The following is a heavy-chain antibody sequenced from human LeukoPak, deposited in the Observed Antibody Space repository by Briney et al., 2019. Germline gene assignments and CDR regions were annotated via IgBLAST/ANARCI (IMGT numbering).Heavy chain of an antibody. CDR3: ARESTYFDY. V-gene: IGHV4-4*07. J-gene: IGHJ4*02. CDR2: INTSGST. D-gene: IGHD2-2*01. CDR1: GASIGTYY. Sequence: PSETLSLTCTVSGASIGTYYWSWIRQPAGRGLEWIGCINTSGSTNHNPSLKSRVTMSVDTSKNQFSLKLSSVTAADTAVYYCARESTYFDYWGQGTLVTVSS.